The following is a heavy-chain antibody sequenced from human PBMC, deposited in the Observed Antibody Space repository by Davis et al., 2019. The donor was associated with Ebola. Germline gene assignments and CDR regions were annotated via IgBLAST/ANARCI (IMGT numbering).Heavy chain of an antibody. J-gene: IGHJ4*02. CDR1: GGTFSSYA. D-gene: IGHD4-11*01. CDR3: ARRGTVTYALDY. Sequence: SVKVSCKASGGTFSSYAISWVRQAPGQGLEWMGGIIPIFGTANYAQKFQGRVTITADESTSTAYMELSSLRSEDTAVCYCARRGTVTYALDYWGQGTLVTVSS. V-gene: IGHV1-69*13. CDR2: IIPIFGTA.